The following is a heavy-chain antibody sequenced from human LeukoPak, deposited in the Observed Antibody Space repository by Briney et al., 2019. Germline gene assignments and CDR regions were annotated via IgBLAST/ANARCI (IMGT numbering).Heavy chain of an antibody. J-gene: IGHJ3*02. CDR2: IYYSGNT. CDR3: ARRGENWGIAFDI. Sequence: SETLSLTCTVSGGSISTSSYYWGWIRQPPGKGLEWIASIYYSGNTYYNPSLKSRVAISIDTSKNQFSLKLSPVTAADTAVYYCARRGENWGIAFDIWGQGTMVTVSS. CDR1: GGSISTSSYY. D-gene: IGHD3-16*01. V-gene: IGHV4-39*01.